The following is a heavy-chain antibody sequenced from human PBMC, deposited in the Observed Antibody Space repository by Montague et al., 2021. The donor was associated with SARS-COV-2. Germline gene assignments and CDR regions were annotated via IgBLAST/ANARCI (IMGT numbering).Heavy chain of an antibody. CDR1: GDSVSSNSAA. J-gene: IGHJ4*02. CDR3: AREGGWLSRGSYYFDY. CDR2: TYYRSKWYN. D-gene: IGHD3-22*01. Sequence: CAISGDSVSSNSAAWNWTWQSPSRGLEWLGRTYYRSKWYNDYAVSVQSRITINPDTSKNQFSLKLSSVTAADTAVYYCAREGGWLSRGSYYFDYWGQGTLVTVSS. V-gene: IGHV6-1*01.